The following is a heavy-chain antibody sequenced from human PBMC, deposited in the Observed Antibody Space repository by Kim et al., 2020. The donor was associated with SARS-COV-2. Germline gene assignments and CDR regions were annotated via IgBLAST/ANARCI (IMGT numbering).Heavy chain of an antibody. CDR3: ARVYSSGWLDY. D-gene: IGHD6-19*01. J-gene: IGHJ4*02. Sequence: GGSLRLSCAASGFTFSSYWMSWVRQAPGKGLEWVANIKQDGSEIYYVDSVKGRFTISRDNAKNSLYLQMNSLRAEDTAVYYCARVYSSGWLDYWGQGTLVTVSS. CDR1: GFTFSSYW. V-gene: IGHV3-7*03. CDR2: IKQDGSEI.